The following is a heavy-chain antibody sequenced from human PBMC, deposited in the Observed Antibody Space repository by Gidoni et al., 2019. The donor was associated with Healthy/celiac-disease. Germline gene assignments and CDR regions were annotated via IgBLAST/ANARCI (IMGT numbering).Heavy chain of an antibody. CDR3: ARGYYYDSSGYYSFDY. V-gene: IGHV1-3*01. CDR2: MNAGNGNT. J-gene: IGHJ4*02. CDR1: GYTFTSYA. D-gene: IGHD3-22*01. Sequence: VQLVQSGAEAKKPVASVKVSCKASGYTFTSYAMHWVRQAPGQRLEWMGWMNAGNGNTKYSQKFHGRVTITRDTSASTAYMELSSLRSEDTAVYYCARGYYYDSSGYYSFDYWGQGTLVIVSS.